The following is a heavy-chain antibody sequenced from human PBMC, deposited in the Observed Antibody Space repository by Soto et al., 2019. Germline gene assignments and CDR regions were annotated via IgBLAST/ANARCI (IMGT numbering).Heavy chain of an antibody. D-gene: IGHD4-17*01. Sequence: SVKVSCKASGGTVSSYAISCVRQAPGQGLEWMGGIIPIFGTANYAQKFQGRVTITADKSTSTAYMELSSLRSEDTAVYYCARATDDYGGNSYGMDVWGQGTTVTVSS. J-gene: IGHJ6*02. CDR1: GGTVSSYA. V-gene: IGHV1-69*06. CDR2: IIPIFGTA. CDR3: ARATDDYGGNSYGMDV.